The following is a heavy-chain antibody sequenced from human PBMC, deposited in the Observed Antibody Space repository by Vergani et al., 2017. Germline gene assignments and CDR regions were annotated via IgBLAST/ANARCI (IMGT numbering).Heavy chain of an antibody. CDR2: IYYSGST. J-gene: IGHJ5*02. V-gene: IGHV4-59*01. CDR3: ARNVLPGGNWFDP. CDR1: GGSISSYY. Sequence: QVQLQESGPGLVKPSETLSLTCTVSGGSISSYYWSWIRQPPGKGLEWIGYIYYSGSTNYNPSLKSRVTISVDTSKNQFSLKRSSVTAADTAVYYCARNVLPGGNWFDPWGQGTLVTVSS. D-gene: IGHD1-14*01.